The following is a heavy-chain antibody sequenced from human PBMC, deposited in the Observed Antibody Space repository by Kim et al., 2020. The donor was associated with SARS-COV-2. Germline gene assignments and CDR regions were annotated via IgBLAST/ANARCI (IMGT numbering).Heavy chain of an antibody. CDR3: ARHEPPWFGELYYYYYYGMDV. V-gene: IGHV5-10-1*01. D-gene: IGHD3-10*01. CDR1: GYSFTSYW. J-gene: IGHJ6*02. CDR2: IDPSDSYT. Sequence: GESLKISCKGSGYSFTSYWISWVRQMPGKGLEWMGRIDPSDSYTNYSPSFQGHVTISADKSISTAYLQWSSLKASDTAMYYCARHEPPWFGELYYYYYYGMDVWGQGTTVTVSS.